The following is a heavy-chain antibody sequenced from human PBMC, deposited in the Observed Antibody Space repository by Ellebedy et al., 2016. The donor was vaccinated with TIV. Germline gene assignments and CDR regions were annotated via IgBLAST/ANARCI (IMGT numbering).Heavy chain of an antibody. CDR2: MNPNSGNT. CDR3: ARFESGYDNYYYYYGMDV. Sequence: AASVKVSCKTSGYTFTAYYMHWVRQATGQGLESMGWMNPNSGNTGYAQKLQGRVTMTTDTSTSTAYMELRSLRSDDTAVYYCARFESGYDNYYYYYGMDVWGQGTTVTVSS. J-gene: IGHJ6*02. V-gene: IGHV1-8*02. D-gene: IGHD5-12*01. CDR1: GYTFTAYY.